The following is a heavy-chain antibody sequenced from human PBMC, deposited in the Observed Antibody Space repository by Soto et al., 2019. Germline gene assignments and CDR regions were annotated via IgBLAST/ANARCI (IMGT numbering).Heavy chain of an antibody. CDR3: AKSSYSGRGGYFDY. J-gene: IGHJ4*02. D-gene: IGHD1-26*01. Sequence: EVQLLESGGGLVQPGGSLRLSCAASGFTFSSYAMSWVRQAPGKGLEWVSGISGSGGSTYYVDAVKGRFIISRDNSKNTLYVQMNRLRAEDTAVYYCAKSSYSGRGGYFDYWGQGTLVTVSS. CDR2: ISGSGGST. CDR1: GFTFSSYA. V-gene: IGHV3-23*01.